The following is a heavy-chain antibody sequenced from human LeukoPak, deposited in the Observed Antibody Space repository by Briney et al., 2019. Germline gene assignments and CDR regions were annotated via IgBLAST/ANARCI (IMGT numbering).Heavy chain of an antibody. D-gene: IGHD6-19*01. V-gene: IGHV1-69*06. CDR2: IIPIFGTA. CDR3: ARAPLYSSGWTNYFDY. Sequence: SVKVSCKASGGTFSSYAISWVRQAPGQGLEWMGGIIPIFGTANYAQKFQGRVTITADKSTSTAYMELSSLRSEDTAVYYCARAPLYSSGWTNYFDYWGQGTLVIVSS. J-gene: IGHJ4*02. CDR1: GGTFSSYA.